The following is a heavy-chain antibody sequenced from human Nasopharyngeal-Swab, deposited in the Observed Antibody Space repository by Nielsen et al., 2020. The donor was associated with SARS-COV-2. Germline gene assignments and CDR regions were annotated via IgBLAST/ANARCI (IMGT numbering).Heavy chain of an antibody. CDR3: AAARGVWYGDYVLDY. J-gene: IGHJ4*02. V-gene: IGHV1-58*02. Sequence: SVKVSCKASGYTFTGYYMHWVRQAPGQGLEWIGWIVVGSGNTNYAQKFQERVTITRDMSTSTAYMELSSLRSEDTAVYYCAAARGVWYGDYVLDYWGQGTLVTVSS. D-gene: IGHD4-17*01. CDR1: GYTFTGYY. CDR2: IVVGSGNT.